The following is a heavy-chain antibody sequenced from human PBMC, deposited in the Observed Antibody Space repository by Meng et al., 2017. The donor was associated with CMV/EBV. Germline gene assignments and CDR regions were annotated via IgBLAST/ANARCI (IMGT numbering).Heavy chain of an antibody. CDR1: GFTFSSYS. V-gene: IGHV3-21*01. J-gene: IGHJ6*02. Sequence: GGSLRLSCAASGFTFSSYSMNWVRQAPGKGLEWVSSISSSSSYIYYADSVKGRFTISRDNAKNSLYLQMNSLGAEDTAVYYCARPHQTSGYYESYYYYGMDVWGQGTTVTVSS. D-gene: IGHD3-3*01. CDR2: ISSSSSYI. CDR3: ARPHQTSGYYESYYYYGMDV.